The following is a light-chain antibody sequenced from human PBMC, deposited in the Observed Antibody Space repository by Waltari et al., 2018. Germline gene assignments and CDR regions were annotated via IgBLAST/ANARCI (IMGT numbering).Light chain of an antibody. J-gene: IGKJ2*01. V-gene: IGKV3D-15*01. CDR3: QQSRQWPRRT. Sequence: EIVMTQSPVTMSVSPGEGVTLSCTARESVGNDVAWYRHKPGQPPRLLIYYANARATGVPARISGSGSGTDFTLTISSLEPEDFAFYYCQQSRQWPRRTFGQGTKLEI. CDR2: YAN. CDR1: ESVGND.